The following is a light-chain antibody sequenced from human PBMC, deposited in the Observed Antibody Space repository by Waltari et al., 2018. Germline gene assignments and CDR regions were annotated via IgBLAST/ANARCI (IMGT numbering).Light chain of an antibody. CDR1: QSISTW. CDR2: EAS. Sequence: DIQMTQSPSTLSASVGDRVTITCRASQSISTWLAWYQQKPGKAPKFLIYEASSLQSGVPSRFSGSGSGTEFTLTINNLQPDDFPTYYCQQYNTYSLTFGGGTKVEIK. CDR3: QQYNTYSLT. J-gene: IGKJ4*01. V-gene: IGKV1-5*03.